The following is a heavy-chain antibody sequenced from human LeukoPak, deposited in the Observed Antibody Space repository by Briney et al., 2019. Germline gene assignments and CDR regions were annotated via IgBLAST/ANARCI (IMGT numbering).Heavy chain of an antibody. CDR1: GGSFSGYY. Sequence: PSETLSLTCAVYGGSFSGYYWSWIRQPPGKGLEWIGEINHSGSTNYNPSLKGRVTISVDTSKNQFSLKLSSVTAADTAVYYCARGPYCSGGSCYSYLYYYYYGMDVWGQGTTVTVSS. CDR2: INHSGST. V-gene: IGHV4-34*01. J-gene: IGHJ6*02. D-gene: IGHD2-15*01. CDR3: ARGPYCSGGSCYSYLYYYYYGMDV.